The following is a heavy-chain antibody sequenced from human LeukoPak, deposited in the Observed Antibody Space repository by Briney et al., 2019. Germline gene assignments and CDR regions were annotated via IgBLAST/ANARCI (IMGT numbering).Heavy chain of an antibody. CDR2: IKQDGSEK. CDR1: GFTFSSYW. CDR3: AREEYSSGWIDFDY. J-gene: IGHJ4*02. V-gene: IGHV3-7*03. D-gene: IGHD6-19*01. Sequence: GGSLRLSCAASGFTFSSYWMSWVRQAPGKGLEWVANIKQDGSEKYYVDSAKGRFTISRDNAKNSLYLQMNSLRAEDTAVYYCAREEYSSGWIDFDYWGQGTLVTVSS.